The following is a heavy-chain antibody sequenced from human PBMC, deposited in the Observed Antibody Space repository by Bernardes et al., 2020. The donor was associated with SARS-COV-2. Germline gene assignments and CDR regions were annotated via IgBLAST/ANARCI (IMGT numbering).Heavy chain of an antibody. CDR1: GYTLSDLS. V-gene: IGHV1-24*01. J-gene: IGHJ3*02. D-gene: IGHD3-22*01. Sequence: SVKVSCKVSGYTLSDLSMHWVRQAPGKGLEWMGSFDPEDGEAIYAQKFLGRVTMTADTSTYTSYMELSSLRSDDTAFYYCTTSLSLIVVVYAFDIWGQGTTVIVSS. CDR3: TTSLSLIVVVYAFDI. CDR2: FDPEDGEA.